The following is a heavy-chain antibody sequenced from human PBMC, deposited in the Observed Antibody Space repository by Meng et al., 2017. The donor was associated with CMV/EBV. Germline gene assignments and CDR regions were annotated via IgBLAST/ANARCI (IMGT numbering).Heavy chain of an antibody. CDR2: IWYDGSNK. D-gene: IGHD2-2*01. CDR3: AKDRCSSTSCYFALWY. CDR1: GFTFSSYG. V-gene: IGHV3-33*06. J-gene: IGHJ4*02. Sequence: GGSLRLSCAASGFTFSSYGMHWVRQAPGKGLEWVAVIWYDGSNKYYADSVKGRFTISRDNSKNTLYLQMNSLRAEDTAVYYCAKDRCSSTSCYFALWYWGQGTLVTVSS.